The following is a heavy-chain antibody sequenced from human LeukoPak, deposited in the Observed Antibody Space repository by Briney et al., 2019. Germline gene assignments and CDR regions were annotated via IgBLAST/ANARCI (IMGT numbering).Heavy chain of an antibody. V-gene: IGHV4-38-2*02. J-gene: IGHJ4*02. CDR2: IYHSGST. D-gene: IGHD3-22*01. Sequence: SETLSLTCTVSGYSISSGYYWGWIRQPPGKGLEWIGSIYHSGSTYYNPSLKSRVTISVDTSKNQFSLKLSSVTAADTAVYYCARESYYYDSSGYYYRVDYWGQGTLVTVSS. CDR3: ARESYYYDSSGYYYRVDY. CDR1: GYSISSGYY.